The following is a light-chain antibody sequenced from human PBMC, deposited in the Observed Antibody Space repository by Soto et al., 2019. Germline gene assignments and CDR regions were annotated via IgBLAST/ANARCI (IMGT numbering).Light chain of an antibody. V-gene: IGLV1-40*01. CDR3: QSYDSTLSDPYV. CDR2: GKN. J-gene: IGLJ1*01. CDR1: SSHIGAGYD. Sequence: QSVLTHPRSGCWAPGQRVIIACTRSSSHIGAGYDVHWCQQGQGTAPKLLSFGKNHRPSGVPDRFSGSKAGTSPSLAITGLQAEDEGHYYRQSYDSTLSDPYVFGTGTKVTVL.